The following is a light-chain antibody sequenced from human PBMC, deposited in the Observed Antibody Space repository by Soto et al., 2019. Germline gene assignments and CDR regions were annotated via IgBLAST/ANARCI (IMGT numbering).Light chain of an antibody. CDR3: QQYNLYPET. J-gene: IGKJ1*01. CDR2: HAS. CDR1: QTIGSW. V-gene: IGKV1-5*01. Sequence: DIQRTQSPSTLSASVGYRGAITCRASQTIGSWLAWYQQKAGKSPNLLIYHASSLESGVPSRFSGSRSGTEFTLTISSLQPDDFATYFCQQYNLYPETFGQGTKVDIK.